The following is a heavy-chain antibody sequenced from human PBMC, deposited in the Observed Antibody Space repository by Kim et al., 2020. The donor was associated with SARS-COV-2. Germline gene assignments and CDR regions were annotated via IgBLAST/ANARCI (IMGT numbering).Heavy chain of an antibody. CDR3: AKSDYGDYGKGYYYYYGMDV. J-gene: IGHJ6*02. CDR2: ISYDGSNK. CDR1: GFTFSSYG. Sequence: GGSLRLSCAASGFTFSSYGMHWVRQAPGKGLEWVAVISYDGSNKYYADSVKGRFTISRDNSKNTLYLQMNSLRAEDTAVYYCAKSDYGDYGKGYYYYYGMDVWGQGTTVTVSS. V-gene: IGHV3-30*18. D-gene: IGHD4-17*01.